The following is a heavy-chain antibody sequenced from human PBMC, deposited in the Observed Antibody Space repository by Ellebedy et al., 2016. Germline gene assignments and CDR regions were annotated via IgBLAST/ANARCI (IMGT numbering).Heavy chain of an antibody. CDR3: AKPDYGADY. V-gene: IGHV3-23*01. CDR1: GFTFSNFA. D-gene: IGHD4-17*01. CDR2: ITGSGGST. Sequence: GESLKISCAVSGFTFSNFAMSWVRQAPGKGLDWVSSITGSGGSTNYADSVKGRFTSSRDNSKNTLYLELNSLRADDTAVYYCAKPDYGADYWGQGALVTVSA. J-gene: IGHJ4*02.